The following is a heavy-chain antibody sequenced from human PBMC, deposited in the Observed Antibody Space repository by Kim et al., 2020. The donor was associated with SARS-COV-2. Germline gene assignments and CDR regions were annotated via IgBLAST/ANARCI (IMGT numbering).Heavy chain of an antibody. CDR3: AARGIPVVPAAINYYGMDV. J-gene: IGHJ6*02. CDR2: IIPIFGTA. V-gene: IGHV1-69*13. CDR1: GGTFSSYA. D-gene: IGHD2-2*01. Sequence: SVKVSCKASGGTFSSYAISWVRQAPGQGLEWMGGIIPIFGTANYAQKFQGRVTITADESTSTAYMELSSLRSEDTAVYYCAARGIPVVPAAINYYGMDVWGQGTTVTVSS.